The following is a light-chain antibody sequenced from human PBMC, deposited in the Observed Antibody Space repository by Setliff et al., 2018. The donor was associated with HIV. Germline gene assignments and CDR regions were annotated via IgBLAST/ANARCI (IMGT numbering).Light chain of an antibody. V-gene: IGLV2-14*02. CDR3: AAWDDRLNAVV. CDR1: NSDIGTYDL. J-gene: IGLJ2*01. CDR2: EVK. Sequence: ALAQPASVSGSPGQAITISCTGNNSDIGTYDLVSWYQQHPGRAPKLTIFEVKRRPSGVSDRFSGSKSGTSASLAISGLQSEDEADYYCAAWDDRLNAVVFGGGTKVTVL.